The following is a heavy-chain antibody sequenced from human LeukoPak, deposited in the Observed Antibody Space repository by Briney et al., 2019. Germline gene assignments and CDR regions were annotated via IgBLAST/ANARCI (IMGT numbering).Heavy chain of an antibody. CDR3: AGGGKEGSRYYYDSSGYYSFDY. D-gene: IGHD3-22*01. CDR1: GFTFSSYS. V-gene: IGHV3-48*04. CDR2: ISSSSSTI. J-gene: IGHJ4*02. Sequence: GGSLRLSCAASGFTFSSYSMNWVRQAPGKGLEWVSYISSSSSTIYYADSVKGRFTISRDNAKNSLYLQMNSLRAGDTAVYYCAGGGKEGSRYYYDSSGYYSFDYWGQGTLVTVSS.